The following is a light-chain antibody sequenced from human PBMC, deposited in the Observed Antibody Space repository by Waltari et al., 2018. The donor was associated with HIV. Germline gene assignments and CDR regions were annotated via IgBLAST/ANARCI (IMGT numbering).Light chain of an antibody. CDR2: ETD. Sequence: QSVLTQSPSVSAAPGQRVIISGSGSSLSVGSNYISWYQPVSGAAPRLLIYETDKRPSGIPDRFAGSKSGTSATLGITGLQIDDEADYYCGTWDGGLSTWVFGGGTKLTVV. J-gene: IGLJ3*02. CDR3: GTWDGGLSTWV. CDR1: SLSVGSNY. V-gene: IGLV1-51*01.